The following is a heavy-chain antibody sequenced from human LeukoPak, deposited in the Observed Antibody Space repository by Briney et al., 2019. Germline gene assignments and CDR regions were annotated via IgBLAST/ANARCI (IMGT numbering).Heavy chain of an antibody. Sequence: SETLSLTCAVYGGSFSGYYWGWIRQPPGKGLEWIGNIYSSGSTIYNPSLKSRVTISIDTSRNQFSLRLSSVTAADTAVYYCARDHCSGGSCYPGWFDPWGQGTLVTVSS. CDR1: GGSFSGYY. CDR2: IYSSGST. CDR3: ARDHCSGGSCYPGWFDP. J-gene: IGHJ5*02. V-gene: IGHV4-59*01. D-gene: IGHD2-15*01.